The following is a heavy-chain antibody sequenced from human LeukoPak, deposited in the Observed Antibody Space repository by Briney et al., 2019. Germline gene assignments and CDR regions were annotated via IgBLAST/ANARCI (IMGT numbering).Heavy chain of an antibody. D-gene: IGHD6-13*01. J-gene: IGHJ6*03. V-gene: IGHV3-23*01. CDR3: AKEEGSSWYDRYYYYMDV. CDR2: ISGSGGST. Sequence: GGSLRLSCAASGFTFSSYAMSRVRQAPGKGLEWVSAISGSGGSTYYADSVKGRFTISRDNSKNTLYLQMNSLRAEDTAVYYCAKEEGSSWYDRYYYYMDVWGKGTTVTVSS. CDR1: GFTFSSYA.